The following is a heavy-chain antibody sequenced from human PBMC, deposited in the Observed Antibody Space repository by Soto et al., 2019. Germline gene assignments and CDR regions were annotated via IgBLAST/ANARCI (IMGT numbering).Heavy chain of an antibody. CDR2: IWYDGSKK. Sequence: QVQLVESGGGVVQPGRSLRLSCAASGFIFNEYGMHWVRQAPGKGLEWVAVIWYDGSKKYYADSVKGRFTFSRDNSKNTMSLHMNSLRVEDTAVYYCARWGCSGSNCNLNQRSFDLWGQGTLVTVSS. CDR1: GFIFNEYG. CDR3: ARWGCSGSNCNLNQRSFDL. D-gene: IGHD2-15*01. V-gene: IGHV3-33*03. J-gene: IGHJ4*02.